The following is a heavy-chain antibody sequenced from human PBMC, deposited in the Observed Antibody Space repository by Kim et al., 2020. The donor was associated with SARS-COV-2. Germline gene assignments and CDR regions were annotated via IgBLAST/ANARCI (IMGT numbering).Heavy chain of an antibody. CDR2: ISYDGSNK. J-gene: IGHJ4*02. D-gene: IGHD5-18*01. CDR3: AKEDVDTAMVTGRTSVPYFDY. Sequence: GGSLRLSCAASGFTFSSYGMHWVRQAPGKGLEWVAVISYDGSNKYYADSVKDRFTISRDNSKNTLYLQMNSLRAGDTAVYYCAKEDVDTAMVTGRTSVPYFDYWGQGTLVTVSS. V-gene: IGHV3-30*18. CDR1: GFTFSSYG.